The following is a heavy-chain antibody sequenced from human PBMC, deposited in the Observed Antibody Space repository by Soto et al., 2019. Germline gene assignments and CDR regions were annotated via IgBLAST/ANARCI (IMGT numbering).Heavy chain of an antibody. V-gene: IGHV3-23*01. D-gene: IGHD2-15*01. CDR3: AKAPRVVVAATPLPSY. Sequence: GGSLRLSCAASGFTFSSYAMSWVRQAPGKGLEWVSAISGSGGSTYYADSVKGRFTISRDNSKNTLYLQMNSLRAEDTAVYYCAKAPRVVVAATPLPSYWGQGTLVTVSS. CDR2: ISGSGGST. CDR1: GFTFSSYA. J-gene: IGHJ4*02.